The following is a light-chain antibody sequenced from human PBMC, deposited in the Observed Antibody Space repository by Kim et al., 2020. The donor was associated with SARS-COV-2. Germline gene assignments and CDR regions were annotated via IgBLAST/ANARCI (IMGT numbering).Light chain of an antibody. CDR1: SSNIGSNY. J-gene: IGLJ2*01. CDR2: RNN. CDR3: AAWDDSLSGPRVV. V-gene: IGLV1-47*01. Sequence: QSVLTQPPSASGTPGQRVTISCSGSSSNIGSNYVYWYQQLPGPAPKLLIYRNNQRPSGVPDRFSGSKSGTSASLAISGLRSEDEADYYCAAWDDSLSGPRVVFGGGTQLTVL.